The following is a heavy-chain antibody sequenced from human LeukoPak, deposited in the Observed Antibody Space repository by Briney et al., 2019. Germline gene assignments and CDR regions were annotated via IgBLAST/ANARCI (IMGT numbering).Heavy chain of an antibody. CDR2: ISSSSRYI. CDR3: ARQKGTYYDYVWGSYRHTYYFDY. Sequence: GGSLRLSCPASGFTFSSYSMNWVGQAPGKGLEGVSFISSSSRYIYYADSVKGRFTISRDNAKNSLYLQMNSLRAEDTAVYYCARQKGTYYDYVWGSYRHTYYFDYWGQGTLVTVSS. V-gene: IGHV3-21*01. CDR1: GFTFSSYS. D-gene: IGHD3-16*02. J-gene: IGHJ4*02.